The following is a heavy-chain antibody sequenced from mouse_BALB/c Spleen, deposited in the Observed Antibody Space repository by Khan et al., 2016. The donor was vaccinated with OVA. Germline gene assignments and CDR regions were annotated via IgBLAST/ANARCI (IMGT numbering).Heavy chain of an antibody. CDR1: GYTFTDYY. CDR2: ISPGSGDT. J-gene: IGHJ3*01. D-gene: IGHD1-2*01. CDR3: ARSNYFGYTFAY. Sequence: QVQLQQSGAELARPGASVKLSCKASGYTFTDYYINWVKQRTGQGLEWIGEISPGSGDTYYNEKFKGKATLTADKSSTTAYMQLSSLTSEASAVYFCARSNYFGYTFAYGGQGTLVTVSA. V-gene: IGHV1-77*01.